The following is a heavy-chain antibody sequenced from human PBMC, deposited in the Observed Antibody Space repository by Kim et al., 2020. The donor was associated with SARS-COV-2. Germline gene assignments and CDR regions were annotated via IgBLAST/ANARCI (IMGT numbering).Heavy chain of an antibody. CDR2: TYYSGNT. D-gene: IGHD6-19*01. CDR3: ARDQRYSSGWYVAFYYFYMDV. Sequence: SETLSLTCTVSGGSLSSSSYYWGWIRQPPGKGLEWIGTTYYSGNTYYNPSLKSRVTISVDTSKNQFSLKLGSVTAADTALYYWARDQRYSSGWYVAFYYFYMDVWGKGTTVTVSS. V-gene: IGHV4-39*02. CDR1: GGSLSSSSYY. J-gene: IGHJ6*03.